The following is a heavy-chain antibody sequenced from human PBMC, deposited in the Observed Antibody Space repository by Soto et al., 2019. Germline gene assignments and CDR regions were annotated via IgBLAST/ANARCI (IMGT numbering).Heavy chain of an antibody. CDR2: IKKDGSVN. V-gene: IGHV3-7*05. D-gene: IGHD3-3*01. Sequence: EVQLVESGGGWSQPGGSRGPSCAAAESTFSSYCLRWVPRVQGKGLEWWPNIKKDGSVNYYVDSVKGRFTISRDTAKNSLYLQMNSLRAEDTAVYYCARVSPVEWWDSTPPRGFDYWGQGTLVTVSS. J-gene: IGHJ4*02. CDR3: ARVSPVEWWDSTPPRGFDY. CDR1: ESTFSSYC.